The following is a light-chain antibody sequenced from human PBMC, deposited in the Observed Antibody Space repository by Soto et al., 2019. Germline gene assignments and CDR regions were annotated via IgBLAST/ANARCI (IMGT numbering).Light chain of an antibody. Sequence: DIPMTQSPSSLSASVGDRVTITCRASQSSSSSLNWYQQKPGKAPKLLFYAASSLQSGVPSRFSSSGSWTHFTLTISSLQPEDFATCYCHQSYSTLRTFGQGTKLDIK. V-gene: IGKV1-39*01. CDR3: HQSYSTLRT. CDR2: AAS. CDR1: QSSSSS. J-gene: IGKJ2*01.